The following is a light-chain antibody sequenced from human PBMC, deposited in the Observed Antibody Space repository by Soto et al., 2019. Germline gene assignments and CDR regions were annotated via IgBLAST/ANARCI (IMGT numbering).Light chain of an antibody. V-gene: IGKV3-15*01. CDR2: DAS. CDR3: QQYSKWPHT. CDR1: ESVTSN. J-gene: IGKJ2*01. Sequence: EIVMTQSPATLSVSPGERATLSCRASESVTSNLAWYQQKPGQAPSLLIYDASTRATAIPARFSGSGSGTEFTLTISSLQSEDFAAYHGQQYSKWPHTFGQGTKLEIK.